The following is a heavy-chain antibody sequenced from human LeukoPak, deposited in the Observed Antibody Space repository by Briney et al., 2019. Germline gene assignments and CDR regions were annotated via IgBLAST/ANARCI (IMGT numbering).Heavy chain of an antibody. J-gene: IGHJ4*02. CDR3: ARAPQRPLSSGWFFDY. Sequence: SETLSLTCTVSGGSISSYYWSWIRQPAGKGLEWIGRIYTGGSTNYNPSLKSRVTMSVDTSKNQFSLKLSSVTAADTAVYYCARAPQRPLSSGWFFDYWGQGTLVTVSS. CDR2: IYTGGST. V-gene: IGHV4-4*07. CDR1: GGSISSYY. D-gene: IGHD6-19*01.